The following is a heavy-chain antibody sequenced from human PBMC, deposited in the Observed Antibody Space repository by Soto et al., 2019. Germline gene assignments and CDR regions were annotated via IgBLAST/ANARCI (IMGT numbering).Heavy chain of an antibody. D-gene: IGHD3-16*02. Sequence: GGSLRLSCAASGYTFSTYAMHWVRQAPGKGLEYVPSISSNGGSTYYADSVKGRFTISRDNSKSTLYLQMGSLRVEDMAVYYCARDPYDYIWGTYRAHAFDIWGQGTMVTVSS. V-gene: IGHV3-64*02. J-gene: IGHJ3*02. CDR1: GYTFSTYA. CDR3: ARDPYDYIWGTYRAHAFDI. CDR2: ISSNGGST.